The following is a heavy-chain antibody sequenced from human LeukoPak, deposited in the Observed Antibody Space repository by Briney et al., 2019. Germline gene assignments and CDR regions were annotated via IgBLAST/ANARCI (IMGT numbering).Heavy chain of an antibody. Sequence: GGSLRLSCAASGFTFSTYWMHWVRQVPGKGLVWVSRIGTDGSGTSYADSVRGRFTISRDNAKNTLCLQMNSLRAEDTAVYYCARVGGSPYFDYWGQGSLVTVSS. V-gene: IGHV3-74*01. CDR1: GFTFSTYW. CDR3: ARVGGSPYFDY. J-gene: IGHJ4*02. D-gene: IGHD1-26*01. CDR2: IGTDGSGT.